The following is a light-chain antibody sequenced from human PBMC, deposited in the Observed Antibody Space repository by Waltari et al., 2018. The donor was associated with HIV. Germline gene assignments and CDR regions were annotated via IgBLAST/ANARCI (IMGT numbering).Light chain of an antibody. CDR3: QQYGNSPVT. CDR2: DAS. CDR1: QHVGSRR. Sequence: EIVLTQSPGTLSLSPGDRATLSCRASQHVGSRRLAWYQRKLGQAPRLLIYDASTRATGIPDRFSGSGSGTDFTLSISRLEPKDYAVYFCQQYGNSPVTFGGGTTVEIK. V-gene: IGKV3-20*01. J-gene: IGKJ4*01.